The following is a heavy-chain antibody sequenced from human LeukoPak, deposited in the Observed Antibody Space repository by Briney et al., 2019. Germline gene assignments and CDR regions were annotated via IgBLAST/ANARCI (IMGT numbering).Heavy chain of an antibody. Sequence: ASVKVSCKASGYTFTSYGISWVRRAPGQGLEWMGWISAYNGNTNYAQKLQGRVTMTTDTSTSTAYMELRSLRSDDTAVYYCARESVGATLVDYWGQGTLVTVSS. D-gene: IGHD1-26*01. J-gene: IGHJ4*02. CDR2: ISAYNGNT. V-gene: IGHV1-18*01. CDR1: GYTFTSYG. CDR3: ARESVGATLVDY.